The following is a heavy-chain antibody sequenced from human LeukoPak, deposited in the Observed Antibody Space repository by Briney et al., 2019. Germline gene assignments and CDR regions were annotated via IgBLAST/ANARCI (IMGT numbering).Heavy chain of an antibody. D-gene: IGHD3-22*01. CDR3: ARGGEYYYDSSGYDAFDI. CDR1: GFTLSSYS. J-gene: IGHJ3*02. V-gene: IGHV3-21*01. CDR2: ISSSSSYI. Sequence: GGSLRLPCAASGFTLSSYSMNWVRQAPGKGLEWVSSISSSSSYIYYADSVKGRFTISRDNAKNSLYLQMNSLRAEDTAVYYCARGGEYYYDSSGYDAFDIWGQGTMVTVSS.